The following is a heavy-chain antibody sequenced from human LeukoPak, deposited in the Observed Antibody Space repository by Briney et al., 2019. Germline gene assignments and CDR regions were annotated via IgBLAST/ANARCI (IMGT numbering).Heavy chain of an antibody. CDR1: GYTFSSYSMN. J-gene: IGHJ4*02. CDR2: IYYSGST. V-gene: IGHV4-39*01. Sequence: PGGSLRLSCAASGYTFSSYSMNWVRQPPAKGLEWIGSIYYSGSTYYNPSLKSRVTISVDTSKNQFSLKLSSLTAVDTAVYYCARQTRRNGYWGQGTLVTVSS. CDR3: ARQTRRNGY. D-gene: IGHD2-8*01.